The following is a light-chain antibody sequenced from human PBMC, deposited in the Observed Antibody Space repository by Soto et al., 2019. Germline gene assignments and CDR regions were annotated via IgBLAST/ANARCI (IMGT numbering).Light chain of an antibody. V-gene: IGKV3-11*01. Sequence: EIVLTQSPATLSLSPGERATLSCRAGQSISTYLAWYQQKPGQPPRLLIYDASNRATGIPARFSGSGSGTDFTLTISSLEPEDFAVYYCQQRSNWPMYTFGQGTKLEIK. CDR2: DAS. CDR3: QQRSNWPMYT. J-gene: IGKJ2*01. CDR1: QSISTY.